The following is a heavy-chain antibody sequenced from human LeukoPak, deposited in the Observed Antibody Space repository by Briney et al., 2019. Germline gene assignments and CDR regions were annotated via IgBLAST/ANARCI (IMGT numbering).Heavy chain of an antibody. Sequence: AASVKVSCKASGGTFSSYAISWVRQAPGQGLEWMGWINPNSGGTNYAQKFQGRVTMTRDTSISTAYMELSRLRSDDTAVYYCARAPHPAIEVANWWGQGTLVTVSS. CDR2: INPNSGGT. CDR1: GGTFSSYA. V-gene: IGHV1-2*02. CDR3: ARAPHPAIEVANW. J-gene: IGHJ4*02.